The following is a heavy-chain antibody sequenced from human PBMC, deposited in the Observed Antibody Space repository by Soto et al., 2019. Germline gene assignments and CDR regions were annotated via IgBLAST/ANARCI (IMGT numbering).Heavy chain of an antibody. J-gene: IGHJ6*03. CDR2: IIPILGIA. D-gene: IGHD2-2*01. Sequence: ASVKVSCKASGYTFSNFAMHWVRQAPGQRLEWMGRIIPILGIANYAQKFQGRVTITADKSTSTAYMELSSLRSEDTAVYYCARGGYCSSTSCPAYYMDVWGKGTTVTVSS. V-gene: IGHV1-69*04. CDR3: ARGGYCSSTSCPAYYMDV. CDR1: GYTFSNFA.